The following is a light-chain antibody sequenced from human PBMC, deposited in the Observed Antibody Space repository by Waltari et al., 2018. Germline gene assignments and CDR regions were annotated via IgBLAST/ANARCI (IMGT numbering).Light chain of an antibody. V-gene: IGKV3-11*01. CDR2: DVS. Sequence: EIVLTQSPATLSLSPGERAILSCRASQSVRTYLAWYQHRPGQAPRLLIHDVSNRATGIPARFSGSGSGTDFTLTISSLEPEDFAVYYCQHRSGWPPWTFGQGTKVEVK. J-gene: IGKJ1*01. CDR3: QHRSGWPPWT. CDR1: QSVRTY.